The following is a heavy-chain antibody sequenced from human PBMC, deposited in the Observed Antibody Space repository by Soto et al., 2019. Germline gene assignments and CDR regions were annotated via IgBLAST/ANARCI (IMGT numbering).Heavy chain of an antibody. D-gene: IGHD3-3*01. Sequence: QVQLVESGGGVVQPGRSLRLSCAASGFTVSSYRMHWVRQAPGKGLEWVAVISDDGSNKYYADSVKGRFTISRANSKNTLYLQMNSLRAEDTAVYYCAKEVWSGPMDVWGQGTTVTVSS. V-gene: IGHV3-30*18. CDR3: AKEVWSGPMDV. CDR1: GFTVSSYR. CDR2: ISDDGSNK. J-gene: IGHJ6*02.